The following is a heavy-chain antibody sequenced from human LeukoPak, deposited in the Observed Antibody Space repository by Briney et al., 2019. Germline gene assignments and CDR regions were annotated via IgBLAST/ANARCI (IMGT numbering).Heavy chain of an antibody. CDR2: IYYTGST. V-gene: IGHV4-59*12. CDR3: ARDFTTVRGVSQDY. J-gene: IGHJ4*02. Sequence: SETLSLTCTVSGGSISTYYWSWIRQPPGKGLEWIGYIYYTGSTNYSPSLKSRVTMSVDTSKNQFSLKLSSVTAADTAVYYCARDFTTVRGVSQDYWGQGTLVTVSS. CDR1: GGSISTYY. D-gene: IGHD3-10*01.